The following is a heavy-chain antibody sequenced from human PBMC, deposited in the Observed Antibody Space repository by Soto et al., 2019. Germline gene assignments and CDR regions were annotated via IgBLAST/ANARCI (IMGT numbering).Heavy chain of an antibody. J-gene: IGHJ6*02. CDR2: INPNSGGT. D-gene: IGHD3-9*01. CDR1: GYTFTGYY. Sequence: EASVKVSCKASGYTFTGYYMHWVRQAPGQGLEWMGWINPNSGGTNYAQKFQGRVTMTRDTSISTAYMELSRLRSDDTAVYYCARDRREYYDILTGYWGHGTYYYGMDVWGQGTTVTVSS. CDR3: ARDRREYYDILTGYWGHGTYYYGMDV. V-gene: IGHV1-2*02.